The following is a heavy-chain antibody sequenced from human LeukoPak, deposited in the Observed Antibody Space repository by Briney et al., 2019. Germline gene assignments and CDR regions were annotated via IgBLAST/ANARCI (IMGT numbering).Heavy chain of an antibody. J-gene: IGHJ4*02. Sequence: ASVKVSCKASGGTFSSHAISWVRQAPGQGLEWMGGIIPIFGTANYAQKFQGRVTITADKSTSTAYMELSSLRSEDTAVYYCARSLITMVRGVIISAIDYWGQGTLVTVSS. CDR2: IIPIFGTA. CDR3: ARSLITMVRGVIISAIDY. D-gene: IGHD3-10*01. V-gene: IGHV1-69*06. CDR1: GGTFSSHA.